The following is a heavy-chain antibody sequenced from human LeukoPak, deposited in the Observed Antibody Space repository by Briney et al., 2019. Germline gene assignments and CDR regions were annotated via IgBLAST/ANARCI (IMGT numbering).Heavy chain of an antibody. V-gene: IGHV3-7*01. J-gene: IGHJ4*02. CDR3: ARDLGNWRLDY. D-gene: IGHD1-1*01. CDR2: IKQDGSEK. Sequence: GGSLRLSCAASGFTFSSYWLSWVRQAPGKGLEWVANIKQDGSEKYYVDSVKGRFTISRDNAKNSLYLQTNSLRAEDTAVYYCARDLGNWRLDYWGQGTLVTVSS. CDR1: GFTFSSYW.